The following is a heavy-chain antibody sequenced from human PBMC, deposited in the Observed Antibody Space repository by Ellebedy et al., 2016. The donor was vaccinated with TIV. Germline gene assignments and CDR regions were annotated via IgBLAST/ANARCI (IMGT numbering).Heavy chain of an antibody. V-gene: IGHV4-39*01. CDR1: GDSISSSSYF. CDR3: ARPLRSTVTTSIYFDY. J-gene: IGHJ4*02. D-gene: IGHD4-17*01. CDR2: IYYSGST. Sequence: SETLSLXXSVSGDSISSSSYFWGWIRQPPGKGLDWIGIIYYSGSTYYNPSLNSRVTISIDTSKNQFSLNLSSVTAADTAVYYCARPLRSTVTTSIYFDYWGQGTLVTVS.